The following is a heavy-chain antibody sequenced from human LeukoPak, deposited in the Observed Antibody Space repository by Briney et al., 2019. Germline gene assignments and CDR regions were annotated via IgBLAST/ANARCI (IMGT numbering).Heavy chain of an antibody. J-gene: IGHJ4*02. CDR1: GFTFRRYA. CDR2: ISTGGTST. Sequence: GSLRLSCAASGFTFRRYAMSWDRQAPGKGLEWVSAISTGGTSTYYADSVKGRFTLSRDNSKNALYLQMNSLRAEDTAVYYCASFDSSGYFHYFDYWGQGTLVTVSS. V-gene: IGHV3-23*01. CDR3: ASFDSSGYFHYFDY. D-gene: IGHD3-22*01.